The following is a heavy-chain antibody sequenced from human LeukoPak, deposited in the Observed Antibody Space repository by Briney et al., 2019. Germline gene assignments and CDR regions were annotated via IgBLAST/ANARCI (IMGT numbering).Heavy chain of an antibody. J-gene: IGHJ4*02. D-gene: IGHD1-26*01. CDR1: GFTFSSYA. CDR3: AKDREIVGATTSFDY. V-gene: IGHV3-30-3*01. Sequence: QPGGSLRLSCAASGFTFSSYAMHWVRQAPGKGLEWVAVISYDGSNKYYADSVKGRFTISRDNSKNTLYLQMNSLRAEDTAVYYCAKDREIVGATTSFDYWGQGTLVTVSS. CDR2: ISYDGSNK.